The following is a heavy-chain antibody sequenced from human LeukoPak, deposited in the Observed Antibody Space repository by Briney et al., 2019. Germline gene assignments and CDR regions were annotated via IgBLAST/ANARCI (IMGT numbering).Heavy chain of an antibody. V-gene: IGHV3-30*02. Sequence: GGSLRLSCAASGFTFSNCGMHWVRQAPGKGLEWVSFIQYDGSEKDYADSVRGRFTISRDNSKNTLYLQMNSLRAEDTAVYYCAKEWYGSGSYVYYFDYWGQGTLVTVSS. D-gene: IGHD3-10*01. CDR1: GFTFSNCG. CDR3: AKEWYGSGSYVYYFDY. J-gene: IGHJ4*02. CDR2: IQYDGSEK.